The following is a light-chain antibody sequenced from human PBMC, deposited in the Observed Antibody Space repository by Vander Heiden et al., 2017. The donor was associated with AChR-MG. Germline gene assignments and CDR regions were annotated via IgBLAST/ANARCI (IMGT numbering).Light chain of an antibody. CDR1: QNIFQS. V-gene: IGKV1-5*03. Sequence: IQMIQSPSTLSGAVGDRDTITCRASQNIFQSFAWYQQRPGKAPKLLIYKASILESGVPSRFSASGSGTEFTLTVTSLQTEDLATYYCQQFYNYPWTFGQGTKV. J-gene: IGKJ1*01. CDR2: KAS. CDR3: QQFYNYPWT.